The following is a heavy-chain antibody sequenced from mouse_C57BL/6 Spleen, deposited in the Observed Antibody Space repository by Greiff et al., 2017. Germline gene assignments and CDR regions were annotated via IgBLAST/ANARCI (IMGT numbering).Heavy chain of an antibody. J-gene: IGHJ1*03. V-gene: IGHV5-4*01. D-gene: IGHD1-1*02. Sequence: EVQLMESGGGLVKPGGSLKLSCAASGFTFSSYAMSWVRQTPEKRLEWVATISDGGSYTYYPDNVKGRFTISRDNAKNSLYLQMSHRKSEDAAMYYEGGGSPWYFDVWGTGTTVTVSS. CDR3: GGGSPWYFDV. CDR2: ISDGGSYT. CDR1: GFTFSSYA.